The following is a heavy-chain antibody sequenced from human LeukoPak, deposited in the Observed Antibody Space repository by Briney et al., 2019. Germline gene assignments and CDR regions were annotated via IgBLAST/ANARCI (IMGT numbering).Heavy chain of an antibody. Sequence: SVKVSCKASGGTFSSYAISWVRQAPGQGLEWMGGIIPILGTANYAQKFQGRVTITADESTSTAYMELSSLRSEDTAVYYCARGGATMIVVVTEFDPWGQGTLVTVSS. CDR3: ARGGATMIVVVTEFDP. J-gene: IGHJ5*02. D-gene: IGHD3-22*01. CDR1: GGTFSSYA. V-gene: IGHV1-69*13. CDR2: IIPILGTA.